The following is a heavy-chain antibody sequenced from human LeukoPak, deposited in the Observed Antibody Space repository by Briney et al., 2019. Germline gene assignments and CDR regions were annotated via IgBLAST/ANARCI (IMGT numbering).Heavy chain of an antibody. Sequence: GGSLRLSCVASGLTFSNYTMHWVRQAPGKGLKWVAAVSYGGSITSYADSVKSRLTISRDNSENTLYLQMNSLRADDTAVYYCVATSGSSTNWGQGTLVTVSS. J-gene: IGHJ4*02. CDR3: VATSGSSTN. CDR2: VSYGGSIT. D-gene: IGHD2-2*01. CDR1: GLTFSNYT. V-gene: IGHV3-30-3*01.